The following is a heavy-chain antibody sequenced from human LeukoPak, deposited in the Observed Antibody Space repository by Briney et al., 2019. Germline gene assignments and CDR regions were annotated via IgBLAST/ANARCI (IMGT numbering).Heavy chain of an antibody. V-gene: IGHV1-8*03. CDR3: ARGREPWLPDY. CDR1: GYTFTSYD. D-gene: IGHD1-26*01. Sequence: ASVKVSCKASGYTFTSYDINWVRQATGQGLEWMGWMNPNSGNTGYAQKFQGRVTITRNTSISTAYMELSSLRSEDTAVYSCARGREPWLPDYWGQGTLVTVSS. J-gene: IGHJ4*02. CDR2: MNPNSGNT.